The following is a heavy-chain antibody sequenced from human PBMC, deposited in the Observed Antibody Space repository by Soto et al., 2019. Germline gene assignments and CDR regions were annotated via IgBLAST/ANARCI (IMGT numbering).Heavy chain of an antibody. J-gene: IGHJ4*02. Sequence: ASVKVSCKASGYTFTGYYMHWVRQAPGQGLEWMGWINPNSGGTNYGQKFQGWVTMTRDTSISTAYMELSRLRSDDTAVYYCARVGYSYGSPEIHFDYWGQGTLVTVSS. V-gene: IGHV1-2*04. CDR1: GYTFTGYY. D-gene: IGHD5-18*01. CDR3: ARVGYSYGSPEIHFDY. CDR2: INPNSGGT.